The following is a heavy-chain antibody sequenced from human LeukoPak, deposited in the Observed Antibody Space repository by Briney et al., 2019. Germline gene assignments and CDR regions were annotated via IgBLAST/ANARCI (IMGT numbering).Heavy chain of an antibody. CDR3: AGLPAHRPLDY. CDR2: IHNSGRT. Sequence: PSETLSLTCTVSGGSVSSGDNYWNWIRQSPGEGLEWIGYIHNSGRTTYNPSLKSRSTILLDTSKNQFSLNLRSVIAADTAVHYCAGLPAHRPLDYWGQGILVTVSS. CDR1: GGSVSSGDNY. D-gene: IGHD2-21*02. J-gene: IGHJ4*02. V-gene: IGHV4-61*08.